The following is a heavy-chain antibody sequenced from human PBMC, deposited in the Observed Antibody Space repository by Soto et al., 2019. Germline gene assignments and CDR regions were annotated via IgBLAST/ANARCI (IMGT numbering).Heavy chain of an antibody. J-gene: IGHJ4*02. V-gene: IGHV4-59*08. CDR2: IYYSGST. CDR1: GGSISSYY. Sequence: PSETLSLTCTVSGGSISSYYWSWIRQPPGKGLEWIGYIYYSGSTNYNPSLKSRVTMSLDTSRNQFSLNLSSVTAADTAVYYCARYNGPWTLYYFDYWGQGALVTVSS. D-gene: IGHD1-20*01. CDR3: ARYNGPWTLYYFDY.